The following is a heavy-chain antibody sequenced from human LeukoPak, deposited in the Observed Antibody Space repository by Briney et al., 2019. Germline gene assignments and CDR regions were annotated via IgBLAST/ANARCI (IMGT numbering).Heavy chain of an antibody. CDR3: ARTPATTWTNHFDY. Sequence: PSETLPLTCTVSGGSISTYYWNWLRQSPGKGLEWIGYMYYSGSTNYNPSLKSRVTISVDTSKNESSLKLSSVTAADTAVYYCARTPATTWTNHFDYWGQGTLVTVSS. CDR2: MYYSGST. CDR1: GGSISTYY. J-gene: IGHJ4*02. V-gene: IGHV4-59*01. D-gene: IGHD4-17*01.